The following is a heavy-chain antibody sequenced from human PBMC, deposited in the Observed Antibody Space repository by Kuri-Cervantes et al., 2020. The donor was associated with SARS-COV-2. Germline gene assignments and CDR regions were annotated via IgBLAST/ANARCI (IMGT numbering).Heavy chain of an antibody. Sequence: GESLKISCAASGFTFSSYAMSWVRQAPGKGLEWVSAISGIGGSTYYADSVKGRFTISRDNFKNTLYLQMNSLRAEDTAVYYCAKGIAVATGYFDYWGQGTLVTVSS. CDR3: AKGIAVATGYFDY. D-gene: IGHD6-19*01. CDR1: GFTFSSYA. V-gene: IGHV3-23*01. CDR2: ISGIGGST. J-gene: IGHJ4*02.